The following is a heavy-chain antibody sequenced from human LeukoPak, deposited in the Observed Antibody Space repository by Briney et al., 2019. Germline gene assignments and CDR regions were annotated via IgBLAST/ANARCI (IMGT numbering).Heavy chain of an antibody. V-gene: IGHV1-46*03. CDR1: GYTFTSYY. D-gene: IGHD3-22*01. Sequence: ASVKVSCKASGYTFTSYYMHWVRQAPGQGLEWMGIINPSGGSTSYAQKFQGRATMTRDTSTSTVYMELSSLRSEDTAVYYCAARRDYYDSSGYLPLDYWGQGTLVTVSS. CDR2: INPSGGST. CDR3: AARRDYYDSSGYLPLDY. J-gene: IGHJ4*02.